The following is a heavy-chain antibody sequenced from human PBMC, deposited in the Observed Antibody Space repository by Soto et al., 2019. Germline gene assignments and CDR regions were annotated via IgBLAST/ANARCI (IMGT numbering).Heavy chain of an antibody. Sequence: SLALSLTCAISWDRFSSNMASCNWTRQSPSRGLEWLGRTYYGSKWYNDYAVSVKSRITINPDTSKNQFSLQLNSVTPEDTAVYYCARTFNCSSTSCHTYNWFDPWGQGTLGTVSS. CDR2: TYYGSKWYN. J-gene: IGHJ5*02. CDR3: ARTFNCSSTSCHTYNWFDP. CDR1: WDRFSSNMAS. D-gene: IGHD2-2*01. V-gene: IGHV6-1*01.